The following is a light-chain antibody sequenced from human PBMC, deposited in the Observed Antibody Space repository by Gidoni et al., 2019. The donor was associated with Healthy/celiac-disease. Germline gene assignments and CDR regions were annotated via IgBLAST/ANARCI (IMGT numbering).Light chain of an antibody. J-gene: IGKJ2*01. CDR3: QQRSNWPT. Sequence: DIGLTQSPATLSLSPGERANLSCRASQRVSSYLAWYQQKPGQAPRLLIYDASNRATGIPARFSGSGSGTDFTLTISSLEPEDFTVYYCQQRSNWPTCGQGTKLEIK. CDR2: DAS. CDR1: QRVSSY. V-gene: IGKV3-11*01.